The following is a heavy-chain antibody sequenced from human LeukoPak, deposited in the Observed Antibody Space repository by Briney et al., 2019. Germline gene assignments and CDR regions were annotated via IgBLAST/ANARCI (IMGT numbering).Heavy chain of an antibody. J-gene: IGHJ5*02. D-gene: IGHD6-6*01. V-gene: IGHV1-46*01. CDR1: GYTLTSYY. CDR3: ARGGGVAARSFDP. Sequence: ASVKVSCKASGYTLTSYYMHWVRQAPGQGLEWMGTINPSGGSTSYAQKFQGRVTMTRDMSTSTVYMELSSLRSEDTAVYYCARGGGVAARSFDPWGQGTLVTVSS. CDR2: INPSGGST.